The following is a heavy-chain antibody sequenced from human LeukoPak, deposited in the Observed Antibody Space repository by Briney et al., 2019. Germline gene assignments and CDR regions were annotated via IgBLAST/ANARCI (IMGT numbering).Heavy chain of an antibody. CDR1: GYTFTSLD. CDR3: ARGIEAGVDY. V-gene: IGHV1-8*01. Sequence: GASVKVSCKASGYTFTSLDINWVRQATGQGLEWMGWMNPNSGNTGYAQKFQGRVTMTRNTSISTAYMELSSLTPEDTAVYYCARGIEAGVDYWGQGTLVTVSS. J-gene: IGHJ4*02. CDR2: MNPNSGNT.